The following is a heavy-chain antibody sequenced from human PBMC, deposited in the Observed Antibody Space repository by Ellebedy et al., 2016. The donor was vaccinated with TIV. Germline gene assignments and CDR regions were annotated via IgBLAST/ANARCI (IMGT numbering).Heavy chain of an antibody. Sequence: GESLKISCAASGFTFSSYAMNWVRQAPGKGLERVSYISSSSSTIYYADSVKGRFTISRDNAKNSLYLQMNSLRAEDTAVYYCARDLPGYSSGWYDYWGQGTLVTVSS. V-gene: IGHV3-48*01. CDR1: GFTFSSYA. CDR3: ARDLPGYSSGWYDY. J-gene: IGHJ4*02. D-gene: IGHD6-19*01. CDR2: ISSSSSTI.